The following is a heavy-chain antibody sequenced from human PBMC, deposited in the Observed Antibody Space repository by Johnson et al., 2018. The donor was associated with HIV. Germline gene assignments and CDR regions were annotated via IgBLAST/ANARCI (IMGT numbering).Heavy chain of an antibody. J-gene: IGHJ3*02. V-gene: IGHV3-20*04. CDR1: GFTFDDYG. CDR3: ARGNYYGSGSYGAFDI. CDR2: INWNGGST. Sequence: VQLVESGGGVVRPGGSLRLSCAASGFTFDDYGMTWVRQATGKGLEWVSGINWNGGSTGYADSVKGRFTISRDNAKNSLYLQMNSLRAEDTALYYCARGNYYGSGSYGAFDIWGQGTRVTVSS. D-gene: IGHD3-10*01.